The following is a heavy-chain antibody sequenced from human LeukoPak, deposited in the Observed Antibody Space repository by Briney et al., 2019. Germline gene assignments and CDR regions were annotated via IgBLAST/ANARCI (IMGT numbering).Heavy chain of an antibody. V-gene: IGHV3-30*02. J-gene: IGHJ4*02. D-gene: IGHD2-2*01. CDR3: AKDRCSSTSCYGWDHLGY. Sequence: GGSLRLSCAASGFTFSSYGMHWVRQAPGKGLEWVAFIRYDGGNKYYADSVKGRFTISRDNSKNSLYLQMNSLRAEDTAVYYCAKDRCSSTSCYGWDHLGYWGQGTLVTVSS. CDR2: IRYDGGNK. CDR1: GFTFSSYG.